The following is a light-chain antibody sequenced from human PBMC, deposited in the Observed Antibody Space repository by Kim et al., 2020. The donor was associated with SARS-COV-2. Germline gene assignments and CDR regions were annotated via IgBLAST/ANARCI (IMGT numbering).Light chain of an antibody. CDR1: HNSGTN. CDR3: HQRANWPNT. CDR2: DAS. V-gene: IGKV3-11*01. J-gene: IGKJ2*01. Sequence: SCSAGERAPPSATASHNSGTNFAWYQQKPGRAPRLLIYDASSRAAGVPDRFTGSGSGTDFTLTISSLEPEDFAVYYCHQRANWPNTFGQGTKLEI.